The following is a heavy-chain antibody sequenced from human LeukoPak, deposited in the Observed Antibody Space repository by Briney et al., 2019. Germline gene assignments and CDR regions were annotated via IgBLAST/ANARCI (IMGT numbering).Heavy chain of an antibody. CDR1: GFTFSSYS. Sequence: GGSLRLSCAASGFTFSSYSMNWVRQAPGKGLEWVSYISSSSSTIYYADSVKGRFTISRDNAKNSLYLQMNSLRAEDTAVYYCARADFYDFWSGYYTGAIGFDYWGQGTLVTVSS. CDR3: ARADFYDFWSGYYTGAIGFDY. J-gene: IGHJ4*02. CDR2: ISSSSSTI. V-gene: IGHV3-48*01. D-gene: IGHD3-3*01.